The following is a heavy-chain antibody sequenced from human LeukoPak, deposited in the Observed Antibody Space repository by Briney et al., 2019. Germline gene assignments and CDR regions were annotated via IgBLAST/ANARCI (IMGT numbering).Heavy chain of an antibody. V-gene: IGHV4-59*12. D-gene: IGHD6-13*01. Sequence: SETLSLTCTVSGGSISSYYWSCIRQPPGKGLEWIGYIYYSGSTYYNPSLKSRVTISVDTSKNQFSLKLSSVTAADTAVYYCAGYSSSWYYDYYYMDVWGKGTTVTVSS. CDR1: GGSISSYY. J-gene: IGHJ6*03. CDR2: IYYSGST. CDR3: AGYSSSWYYDYYYMDV.